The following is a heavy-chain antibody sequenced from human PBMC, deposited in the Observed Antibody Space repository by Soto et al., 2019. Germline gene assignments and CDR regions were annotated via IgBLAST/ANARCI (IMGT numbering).Heavy chain of an antibody. J-gene: IGHJ6*03. Sequence: HVTLKESGPVLVKPTETLTLTCTVSGFSLSNGKVGVSWIRQPPGKALEWLAHIFSNDEKSYRTSLKSRLTIPEDTSKSQLVLTMTNVDPVDTATYYCARILFGRSVAGGYFYMDVWSKGTTFTVSS. CDR3: ARILFGRSVAGGYFYMDV. V-gene: IGHV2-26*01. D-gene: IGHD6-19*01. CDR1: GFSLSNGKVG. CDR2: IFSNDEK.